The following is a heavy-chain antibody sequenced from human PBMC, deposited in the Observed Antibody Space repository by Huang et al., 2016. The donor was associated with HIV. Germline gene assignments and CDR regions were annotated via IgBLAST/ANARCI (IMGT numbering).Heavy chain of an antibody. J-gene: IGHJ4*02. CDR1: GFKLSGFG. D-gene: IGHD2-15*01. CDR3: AKESRWFSDFDH. V-gene: IGHV3-30*18. Sequence: QVHLVESGGGVVQPGGSLRLSCAASGFKLSGFGRHWVRQATGKGMGWVAVISDGGRGQFYTDSVKGRFTISRDNSDNTLSLQMKGLRPDDTAVYYCAKESRWFSDFDHWGQGVLVSVSS. CDR2: ISDGGRGQ.